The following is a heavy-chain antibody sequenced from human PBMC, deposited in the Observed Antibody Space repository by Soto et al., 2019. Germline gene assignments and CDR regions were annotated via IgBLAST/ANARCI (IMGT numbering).Heavy chain of an antibody. J-gene: IGHJ6*02. V-gene: IGHV4-59*01. CDR2: MYYNGNT. Sequence: WTWIRQPPGKGLEWIGYMYYNGNTNYNPSLKSRVTISLDTSNNRFSLRLSSVTAADTAVYYCARTFCTTAACQAHHKDVWGQGTTVAVSS. D-gene: IGHD2-8*01. CDR3: ARTFCTTAACQAHHKDV.